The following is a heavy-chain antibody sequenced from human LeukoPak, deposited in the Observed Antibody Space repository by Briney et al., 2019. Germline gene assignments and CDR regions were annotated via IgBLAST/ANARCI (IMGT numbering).Heavy chain of an antibody. CDR3: AKGKGGTSFNYCFDY. CDR2: IHNDAATT. D-gene: IGHD2/OR15-2a*01. CDR1: GFGFGAYA. V-gene: IGHV3-23*03. Sequence: GGSLRLSCAASGFGFGAYAMIWVRQAPRKGLEWVSLIHNDAATTYYADSVRGRFTVSRDNSKNTLYLEMNSLRAEDTAVYYCAKGKGGTSFNYCFDYWGQGTPVSVSS. J-gene: IGHJ4*02.